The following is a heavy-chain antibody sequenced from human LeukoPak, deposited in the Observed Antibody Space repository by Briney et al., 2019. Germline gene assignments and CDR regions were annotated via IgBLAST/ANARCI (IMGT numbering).Heavy chain of an antibody. D-gene: IGHD2-2*01. CDR3: ARDLERTIVVVPAATGDYGMDV. CDR2: ISSSSRYI. CDR1: GFTFSSYS. V-gene: IGHV3-21*01. J-gene: IGHJ6*02. Sequence: GGSLTLSCAASGFTFSSYSMIWVPQAPGKGLEWVSSISSSSRYIYYADSVKGRFTISRDNAKNSLYLQMNSLRAEDTAVYYCARDLERTIVVVPAATGDYGMDVWGQGTTVTVS.